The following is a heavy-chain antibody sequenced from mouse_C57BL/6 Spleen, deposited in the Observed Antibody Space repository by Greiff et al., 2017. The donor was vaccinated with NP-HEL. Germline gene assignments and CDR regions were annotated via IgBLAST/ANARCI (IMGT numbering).Heavy chain of an antibody. D-gene: IGHD2-4*01. V-gene: IGHV5-9*01. CDR1: GFTFSSYT. CDR2: ISGGGGNT. Sequence: EVMLVESGGGLVKPGGSLKLSCAASGFTFSSYTMSWVRQTPEKRLEWVATISGGGGNTYYPDSVKGRFTISRDNAKNTLYLQMSSLRSEDTALYYCARQRDYAPYFDYWGQGTTLTVSS. CDR3: ARQRDYAPYFDY. J-gene: IGHJ2*01.